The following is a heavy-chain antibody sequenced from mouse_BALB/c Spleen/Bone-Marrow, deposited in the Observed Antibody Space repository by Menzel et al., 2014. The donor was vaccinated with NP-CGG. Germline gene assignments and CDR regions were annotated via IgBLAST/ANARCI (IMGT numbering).Heavy chain of an antibody. Sequence: VQLQQSGPELVKPGASVKMSCKASGYTFTSYVMHWVKQKPGQGLEWIGYINPYNDGTKYNEKFKGKATLTSDKSSSTAYMEHSSLTSEDSAVYYCARPRQLGLPYYCDYWGQGTTLTVSS. J-gene: IGHJ2*01. CDR3: ARPRQLGLPYYCDY. D-gene: IGHD3-2*01. V-gene: IGHV1-14*01. CDR2: INPYNDGT. CDR1: GYTFTSYV.